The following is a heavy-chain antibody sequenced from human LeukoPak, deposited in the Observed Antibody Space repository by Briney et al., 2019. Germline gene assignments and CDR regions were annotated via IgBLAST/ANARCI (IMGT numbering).Heavy chain of an antibody. J-gene: IGHJ3*02. CDR3: ARAIGVWSSGAFDI. Sequence: SVKVSCKASGGTFSSYAISWVRQAPGQGLEWMGGIIPIFGTANYAQKFQGRVMITADESTSTAYMELSSLRSEDTAVYYCARAIGVWSSGAFDIWGQGTMVTVSS. D-gene: IGHD3-10*01. V-gene: IGHV1-69*13. CDR1: GGTFSSYA. CDR2: IIPIFGTA.